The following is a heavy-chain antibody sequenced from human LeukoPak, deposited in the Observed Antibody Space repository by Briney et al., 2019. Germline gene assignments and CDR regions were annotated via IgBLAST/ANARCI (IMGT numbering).Heavy chain of an antibody. J-gene: IGHJ4*02. CDR2: IKQDGTEE. CDR1: GFTFSSSW. V-gene: IGHV3-7*03. Sequence: PGGSLRLSCVASGFTFSSSWMSWVRRAPGKGVEWVANIKQDGTEEYYVDSVRGRFSISKDNAKNSLYLQMNSLRAEDTAVYYCARDPRHGTLDYWGQGALVTVSS. CDR3: ARDPRHGTLDY.